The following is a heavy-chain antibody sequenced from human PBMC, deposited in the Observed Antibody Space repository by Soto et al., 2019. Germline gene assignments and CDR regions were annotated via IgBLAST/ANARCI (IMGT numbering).Heavy chain of an antibody. CDR3: VADFPGDRTNWGFDY. Sequence: EVQLVESGGGFVEPGGSLRLSCAASGLTFTYAWMSWVRLAPGKGLEWVGRIKSKPDGGTMDYAAPVKGRFTVSRDDSKNTLYLHRSSLHSEDTAMYYCVADFPGDRTNWGFDYWGQGTLVAVSS. V-gene: IGHV3-15*07. J-gene: IGHJ4*02. D-gene: IGHD7-27*01. CDR1: GLTFTYAW. CDR2: IKSKPDGGTM.